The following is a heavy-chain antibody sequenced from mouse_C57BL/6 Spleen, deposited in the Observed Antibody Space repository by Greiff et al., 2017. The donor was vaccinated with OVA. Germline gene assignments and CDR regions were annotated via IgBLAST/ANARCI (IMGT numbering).Heavy chain of an antibody. CDR2: ISSGSSTI. Sequence: DVKLVESGGGLVKPGGSLKLSCAASGFTFSDYGMHWVRQAPEKGLEWVAYISSGSSTIYYADTVKGRFTISRDNAKNTLFLQMTSLRSEDTAMYYCARTGSNYAAWFAYWGQGTLVTVSA. D-gene: IGHD2-5*01. V-gene: IGHV5-17*01. CDR3: ARTGSNYAAWFAY. CDR1: GFTFSDYG. J-gene: IGHJ3*01.